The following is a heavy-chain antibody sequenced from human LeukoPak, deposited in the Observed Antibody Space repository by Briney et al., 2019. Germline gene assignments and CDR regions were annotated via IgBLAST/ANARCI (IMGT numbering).Heavy chain of an antibody. J-gene: IGHJ4*02. D-gene: IGHD2-2*02. CDR3: ARDRSQLLYDYFDY. CDR1: GYTFTSYA. Sequence: ASVKVSCKASGYTFTSYAMNWVRQAPGQGREWMGWINTNTGNPTYAQGFTGRFVFSLDTSVSTAYLQISSLKAEDTAVYYCARDRSQLLYDYFDYWGQGTLVTVSS. V-gene: IGHV7-4-1*02. CDR2: INTNTGNP.